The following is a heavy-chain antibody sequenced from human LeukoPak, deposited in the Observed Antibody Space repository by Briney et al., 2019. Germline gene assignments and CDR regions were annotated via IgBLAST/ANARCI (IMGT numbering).Heavy chain of an antibody. CDR3: IRGAVSGSYSGLDV. V-gene: IGHV3-73*01. J-gene: IGHJ6*02. CDR1: GFTFSGST. Sequence: GGSLRPSCAASGFTFSGSTIHWVRQASGKGLEWVGRIRTNPNNYATAYGTSVKGRFTLSRDDSRNTAYLQMNSLKTEDTAVYYCIRGAVSGSYSGLDVWGQGTTVTVSS. D-gene: IGHD1-26*01. CDR2: IRTNPNNYAT.